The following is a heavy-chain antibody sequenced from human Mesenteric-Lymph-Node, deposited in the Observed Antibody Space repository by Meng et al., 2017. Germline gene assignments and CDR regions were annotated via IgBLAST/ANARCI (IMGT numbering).Heavy chain of an antibody. D-gene: IGHD3-9*01. V-gene: IGHV3-21*01. CDR2: ISSSSSYI. Sequence: GESLKISCAASGFTFSSYAMSWVRQAPGKGLEWVSSISSSSSYIYYADSVKGRFTISRDNAKNSLYLQMNSLRAEDTAVYYCARDAGITGSYYDILTGYYKNAFDIWGQGTMVTVSS. CDR3: ARDAGITGSYYDILTGYYKNAFDI. J-gene: IGHJ3*02. CDR1: GFTFSSYA.